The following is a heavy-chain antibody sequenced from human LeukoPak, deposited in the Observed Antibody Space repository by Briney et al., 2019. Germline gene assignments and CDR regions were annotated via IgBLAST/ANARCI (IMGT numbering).Heavy chain of an antibody. CDR1: GFTFSSYS. D-gene: IGHD3-10*01. V-gene: IGHV3-48*04. Sequence: GGSLRLSCAASGFTFSSYSMNWVRQAPGKGLEWVSYISSSSSTIYYADSVKGRFTISRDNAKNSLYLQMNSLRAEDTAVYYCATKGITMVRGLIFPWAYWGQGTLVTVSS. CDR2: ISSSSSTI. J-gene: IGHJ4*02. CDR3: ATKGITMVRGLIFPWAY.